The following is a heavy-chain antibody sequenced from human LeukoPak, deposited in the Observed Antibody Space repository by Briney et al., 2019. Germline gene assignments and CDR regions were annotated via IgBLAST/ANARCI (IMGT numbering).Heavy chain of an antibody. Sequence: SETLSLTCTVSGGSISSYYWSWIRQPAGKGLEWIGRIYTSGSTNYNPSLKSRVTMSVDTSKNQFSLKLSSVTAADTAVYYCARLGGIAVAGTRQVFDYWGQGTLVTVSS. V-gene: IGHV4-4*07. CDR1: GGSISSYY. CDR2: IYTSGST. D-gene: IGHD6-19*01. J-gene: IGHJ4*02. CDR3: ARLGGIAVAGTRQVFDY.